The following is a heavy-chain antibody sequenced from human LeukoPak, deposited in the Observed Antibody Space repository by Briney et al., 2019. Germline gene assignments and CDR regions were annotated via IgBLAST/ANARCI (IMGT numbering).Heavy chain of an antibody. CDR3: ARGFLGSYGMDV. CDR1: GYTFTSYD. V-gene: IGHV1-8*01. Sequence: GASVTVSCKASGYTFTSYDINWVRQATGQGLEWMGWMNPNSGNTGYAQKFQGRVTMTRNTSISTAYMELSSLRSEDTAVYYCARGFLGSYGMDVWGQGTTVTVSS. J-gene: IGHJ6*02. CDR2: MNPNSGNT. D-gene: IGHD3-3*01.